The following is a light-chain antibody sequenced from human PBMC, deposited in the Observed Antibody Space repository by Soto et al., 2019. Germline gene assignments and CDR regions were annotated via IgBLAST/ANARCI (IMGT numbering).Light chain of an antibody. CDR1: QSISNY. V-gene: IGKV1-39*01. CDR3: QESYNTLTFT. J-gene: IGKJ3*01. CDR2: AAS. Sequence: DIQMTQSPSSLSASVGDRVTITCRASQSISNYLNWYQQKPGKAPKLLIFAASNLQSGVPSRFSGGGSGTDFTLTISSLQPEDFATYYCQESYNTLTFTLGPGTKVDIK.